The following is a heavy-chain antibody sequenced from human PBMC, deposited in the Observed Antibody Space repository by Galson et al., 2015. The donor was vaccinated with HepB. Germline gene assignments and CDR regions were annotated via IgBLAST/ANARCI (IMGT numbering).Heavy chain of an antibody. V-gene: IGHV3-73*01. D-gene: IGHD6-13*01. CDR3: TSADSLYSSTCFGY. CDR1: GFTFSGSA. CDR2: IRSEANSYAT. Sequence: SLRLSCAASGFTFSGSAMHWVRQASGKGLEWVGRIRSEANSYATVYAASVKGRFTISRHDSKNTAYLQMNSLKTEDTAVYYCTSADSLYSSTCFGYCGQATMVTVSS. J-gene: IGHJ1*01.